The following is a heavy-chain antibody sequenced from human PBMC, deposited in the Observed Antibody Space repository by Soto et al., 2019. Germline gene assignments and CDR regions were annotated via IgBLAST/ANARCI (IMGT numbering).Heavy chain of an antibody. Sequence: GGSLRLSCAASGFTFSSYGMHWVRQAPGKGLEWVAVISYDGSNKYYADSVKGRFTISRDNSKNTLYLQMNSLRAEDTAAYYCAKEENYDFWSGYSRPYYYYYGMDVWGQGTTVTVSS. J-gene: IGHJ6*02. D-gene: IGHD3-3*01. CDR2: ISYDGSNK. CDR3: AKEENYDFWSGYSRPYYYYYGMDV. V-gene: IGHV3-30*18. CDR1: GFTFSSYG.